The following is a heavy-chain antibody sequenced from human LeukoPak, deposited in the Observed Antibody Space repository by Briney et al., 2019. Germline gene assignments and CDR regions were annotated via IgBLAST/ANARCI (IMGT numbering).Heavy chain of an antibody. CDR3: ARRGLGAAGSFDY. J-gene: IGHJ4*02. CDR1: GGSISSSSYY. V-gene: IGHV4-39*01. CDR2: INYSGST. Sequence: SETLSLTCTVSGGSISSSSYYWGWIRQPPGKGLEWIGSINYSGSTYYNPSLKSRVTISVDTSKNQFSLNVSSVTAADTAVYYCARRGLGAAGSFDYWGQGTLVTVSS. D-gene: IGHD6-13*01.